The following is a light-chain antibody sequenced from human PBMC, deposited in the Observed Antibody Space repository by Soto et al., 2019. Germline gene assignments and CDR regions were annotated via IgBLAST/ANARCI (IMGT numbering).Light chain of an antibody. Sequence: EIVLTQSPATLSLSPGERATLSFRASQSVSSYLAWYQQKPGQAPRLLIYDASNRATGFPARFTGSESGTDFSLTISSLEPEDFAVYYCQQRNNWPPYAFGQGTKV. CDR2: DAS. CDR1: QSVSSY. J-gene: IGKJ1*01. CDR3: QQRNNWPPYA. V-gene: IGKV3-11*01.